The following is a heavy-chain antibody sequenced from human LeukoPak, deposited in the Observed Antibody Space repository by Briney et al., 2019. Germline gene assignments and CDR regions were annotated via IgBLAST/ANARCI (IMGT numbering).Heavy chain of an antibody. CDR3: TRDTPGDGIDY. CDR2: INSDGSGT. D-gene: IGHD7-27*01. CDR1: GFTFSKYS. Sequence: GGSLRLSCAASGFTFSKYSMNWARQAPGKGLVWVSHINSDGSGTSYADAVKGRFTISRDNAKNTLYLQMNSLRAEDTAVYYCTRDTPGDGIDYWGQGTLVTVSS. V-gene: IGHV3-74*01. J-gene: IGHJ4*02.